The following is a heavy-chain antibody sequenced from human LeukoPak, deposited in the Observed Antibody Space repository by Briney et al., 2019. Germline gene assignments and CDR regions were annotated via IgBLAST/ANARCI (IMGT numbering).Heavy chain of an antibody. D-gene: IGHD6-19*01. CDR2: ISYDGSKK. J-gene: IGHJ6*03. Sequence: PGGSLRLSCAASGFTFSSYAMHWVRQAPGKGLEWVAVISYDGSKKYYADSVKGRFTISRDNSKNTLYLQMNSLRTEDTAVYFCARNAVIAVAAYYYNYMDVWGKGTTVTVSS. CDR3: ARNAVIAVAAYYYNYMDV. V-gene: IGHV3-30*01. CDR1: GFTFSSYA.